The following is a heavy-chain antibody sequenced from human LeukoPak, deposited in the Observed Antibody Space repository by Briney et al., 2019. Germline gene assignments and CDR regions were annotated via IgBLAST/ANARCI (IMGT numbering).Heavy chain of an antibody. Sequence: PSGTLSLTCTVSGDSISSSNYYCGWIRQPPGKGPEWIGSFPYSGSTYYNPSLKSRVTIPVDTSKNQFSLTLSSVTAADTAVYYCARHGENYYLDYWGQGTLVTVSS. CDR2: FPYSGST. V-gene: IGHV4-39*01. D-gene: IGHD2-21*01. J-gene: IGHJ4*02. CDR1: GDSISSSNYY. CDR3: ARHGENYYLDY.